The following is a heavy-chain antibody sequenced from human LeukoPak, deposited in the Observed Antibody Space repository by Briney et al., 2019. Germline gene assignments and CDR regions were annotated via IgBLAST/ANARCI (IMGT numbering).Heavy chain of an antibody. CDR2: MNPNSGNT. V-gene: IGHV1-8*01. D-gene: IGHD2-2*01. CDR1: GYTFTSYD. CDR3: AKGPPAFTALCHYLDG. Sequence: ASVKVSCKASGYTFTSYDINWVRQATGQGLEWMGWMNPNSGNTGYAQKFQGRVTMTRNTSISTAYMELRSLRSEDTAVYYCAKGPPAFTALCHYLDGWGKGTMVTVSS. J-gene: IGHJ6*03.